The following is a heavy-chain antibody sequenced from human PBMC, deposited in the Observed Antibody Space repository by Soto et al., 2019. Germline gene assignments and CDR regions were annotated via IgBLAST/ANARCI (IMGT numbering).Heavy chain of an antibody. CDR1: GGSFSGYY. D-gene: IGHD6-19*01. V-gene: IGHV4-34*01. J-gene: IGHJ6*02. CDR2: INHSGST. CDR3: ARGDDSSGWYDYYYYYGMDI. Sequence: SETLSLTCAVYGGSFSGYYWSWIRQPPGKGLEWIGEINHSGSTNYNPSLKSRVTISVDPSKNQFSLKLSSVTAADTAVYYCARGDDSSGWYDYYYYYGMDIWGQGTTVTVSS.